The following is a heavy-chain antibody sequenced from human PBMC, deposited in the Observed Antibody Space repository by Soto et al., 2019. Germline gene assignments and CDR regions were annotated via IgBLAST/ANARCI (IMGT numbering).Heavy chain of an antibody. CDR2: IYYTGTI. CDR1: GGSIIDYY. V-gene: IGHV4-59*01. D-gene: IGHD2-21*02. J-gene: IGHJ6*02. Sequence: PSETLSLTCTVSGGSIIDYYWTWIRQPPGKGLEWIGYIYYTGTIHYNPSLKGRVTISIDTSERQFSLKLTSVTAADTAVYYCARASMTAIAMDVWGQGTTVTVSS. CDR3: ARASMTAIAMDV.